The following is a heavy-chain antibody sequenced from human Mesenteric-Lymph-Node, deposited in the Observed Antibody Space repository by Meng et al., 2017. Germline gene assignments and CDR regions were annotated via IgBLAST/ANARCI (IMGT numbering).Heavy chain of an antibody. J-gene: IGHJ4*02. CDR2: IKKDGSEK. V-gene: IGHV3-7*01. CDR3: ARDRYTPGIAAAGTVLDY. CDR1: GFTSSDYW. Sequence: GESLKISCAASGFTSSDYWMSWVRQAPGKGLEWVASIKKDGSEKSYVDSVKGRFTISRDNSKNTLYLQMNSLRAEDTAVYYCARDRYTPGIAAAGTVLDYWGQGTLVTVSS. D-gene: IGHD6-13*01.